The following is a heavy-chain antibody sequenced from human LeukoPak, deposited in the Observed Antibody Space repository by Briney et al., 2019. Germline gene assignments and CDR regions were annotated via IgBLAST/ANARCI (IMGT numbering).Heavy chain of an antibody. D-gene: IGHD3-22*01. V-gene: IGHV3-30*02. CDR3: AKDLYHYDSSGYPDY. CDR1: GFTYSSYG. J-gene: IGHJ4*02. Sequence: GGSLRLSCAASGFTYSSYGMHWVRQAPGKGLEWVAFIRYDGSNKYYADSVKGRFTISRDNSKNTLYLQMNSLRAEDTAVYYCAKDLYHYDSSGYPDYWGQGTLVTVSS. CDR2: IRYDGSNK.